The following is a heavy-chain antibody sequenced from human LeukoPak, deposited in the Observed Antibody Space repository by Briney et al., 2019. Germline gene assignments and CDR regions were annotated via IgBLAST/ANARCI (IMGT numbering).Heavy chain of an antibody. V-gene: IGHV3-30*04. J-gene: IGHJ3*01. CDR2: ISYDGSNE. D-gene: IGHD7-27*01. CDR1: GFTFSSYA. CDR3: AREPGDAFDV. Sequence: GGSLRLSCAASGFTFSSYAMHWVRQAPGKGLEWVAVISYDGSNEYYADSVKGRFTISRDNSKNTLYLQMNSLRAEDTAVYYCAREPGDAFDVWGQGTMVTVSS.